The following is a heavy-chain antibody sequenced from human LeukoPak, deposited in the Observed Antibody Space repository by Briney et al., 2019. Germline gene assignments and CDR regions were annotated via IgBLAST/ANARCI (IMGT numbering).Heavy chain of an antibody. CDR3: AKGSRSARPYYFDY. J-gene: IGHJ4*02. CDR2: ISDTGGST. CDR1: RFTFSNCA. V-gene: IGHV3-23*01. Sequence: PRGSLRLSCAASRFTFSNCAMSWVRQAPGKGLEWVSAISDTGGSTWYTDSVKGRFTISRDNSKNTLYLQMNSLRAEDTAVYYCAKGSRSARPYYFDYWGQGTPVTVSS. D-gene: IGHD6-25*01.